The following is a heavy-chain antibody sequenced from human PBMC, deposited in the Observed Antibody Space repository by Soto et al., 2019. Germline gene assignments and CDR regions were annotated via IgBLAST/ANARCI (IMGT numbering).Heavy chain of an antibody. CDR1: GYTFTSYD. V-gene: IGHV1-8*01. Sequence: ASVKVSCKASGYTFTSYDINWVRQATGQGREWMGWMNPNSGNTGYAQKFQGRVTMTRNTSISTAYMELSSLRSEDTAVYYCARGGGYCCSTSCNRNWLDPGGQGNRFTVS. CDR2: MNPNSGNT. J-gene: IGHJ5*02. D-gene: IGHD2-2*01. CDR3: ARGGGYCCSTSCNRNWLDP.